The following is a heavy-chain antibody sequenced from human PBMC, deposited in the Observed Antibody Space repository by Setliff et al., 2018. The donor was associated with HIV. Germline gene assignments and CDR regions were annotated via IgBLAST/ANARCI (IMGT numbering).Heavy chain of an antibody. CDR1: GGSLSGYY. CDR3: AAWGPRYSYAPYFFDS. V-gene: IGHV4-34*01. CDR2: INHSRTT. Sequence: SETLSLTCAVYGGSLSGYYWSWLRQPPGKGLEWLGEINHSRTTNYNASLNRRVTISVDASRNQFSLRLSSVTAADTAVYYCAAWGPRYSYAPYFFDSWGQVTLVTVSS. D-gene: IGHD5-18*01. J-gene: IGHJ4*02.